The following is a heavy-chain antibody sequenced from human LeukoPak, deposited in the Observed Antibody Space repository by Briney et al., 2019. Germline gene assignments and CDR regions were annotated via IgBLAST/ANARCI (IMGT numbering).Heavy chain of an antibody. CDR2: INPNSGGT. CDR1: GYTFTSYY. V-gene: IGHV1-2*02. Sequence: EASVKVSCKASGYTFTSYYMHWVRQAPGQGLEWMGIINPNSGGTNYAQKFQGRVTMTRDTSISTAYMELSRLRSDDTAVYYCARDLFYCSGGSCGGPWFDPWGQGTLVTVSS. CDR3: ARDLFYCSGGSCGGPWFDP. D-gene: IGHD2-15*01. J-gene: IGHJ5*02.